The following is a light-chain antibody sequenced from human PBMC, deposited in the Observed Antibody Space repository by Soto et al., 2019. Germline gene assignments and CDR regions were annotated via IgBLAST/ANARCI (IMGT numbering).Light chain of an antibody. CDR3: CSYAGSSSYVV. V-gene: IGLV2-23*01. CDR2: EGT. Sequence: QSALTQPASVSGSPGQSITLSCTGTSSDVGSYNLVSWYQLHPGKAPKLMIYEGTKRPSGVSNRFSGSKSGSTASLTISGLQAEDEADYYCCSYAGSSSYVVFGGGTKPPS. J-gene: IGLJ2*01. CDR1: SSDVGSYNL.